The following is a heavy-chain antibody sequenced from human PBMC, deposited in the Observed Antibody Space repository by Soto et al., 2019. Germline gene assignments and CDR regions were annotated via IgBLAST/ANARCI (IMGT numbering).Heavy chain of an antibody. Sequence: SETLSLSCTVSGGSTTSDYWSWIRQPPGKGLEWLGYIFHSLGAKYNPSLGSRGTISLDTSKNQLSLSLRYVTAADTAIYFCVRDLNGSGDYWGQGXLVTVSS. CDR1: GGSTTSDY. CDR2: IFHSLGA. CDR3: VRDLNGSGDY. J-gene: IGHJ4*02. V-gene: IGHV4-59*01. D-gene: IGHD3-10*01.